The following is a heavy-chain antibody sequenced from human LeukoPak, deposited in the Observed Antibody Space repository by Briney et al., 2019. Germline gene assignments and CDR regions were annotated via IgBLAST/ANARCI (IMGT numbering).Heavy chain of an antibody. CDR1: GFTFSSYG. CDR3: ARFIYYFDY. Sequence: GGSLRLSCAASGFTFSSYGMHWVRQAPGKGLEWVANIKQDGSEKYYVDSVKGRFTISRDNAKNSPYLQMNSLRAEDTAVYYCARFIYYFDYWGQGTLVTVSS. D-gene: IGHD3-10*01. V-gene: IGHV3-7*01. CDR2: IKQDGSEK. J-gene: IGHJ4*02.